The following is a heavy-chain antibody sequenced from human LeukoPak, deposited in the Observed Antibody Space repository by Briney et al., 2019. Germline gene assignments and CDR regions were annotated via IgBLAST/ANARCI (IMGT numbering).Heavy chain of an antibody. CDR1: GFTFKDYG. Sequence: GGALRLSCAATGFTFKDYGMHWVRQPPGKGLEWGSGINWNGGGTDYADSVKGRFTISRDNAKNSLYLQMTSLRPEDTALYYCAKHLRATNTYIFFGLDVWGQGPTVTVSS. CDR3: AKHLRATNTYIFFGLDV. CDR2: INWNGGGT. V-gene: IGHV3-9*01. J-gene: IGHJ6*02. D-gene: IGHD1-26*01.